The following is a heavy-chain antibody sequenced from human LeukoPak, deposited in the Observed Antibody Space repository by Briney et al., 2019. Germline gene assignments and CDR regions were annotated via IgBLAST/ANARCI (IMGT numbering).Heavy chain of an antibody. Sequence: PSETLSLTCTVSGGSISSYDWIWIRQPAGKGLEWIGRIYTSVSTNYNPSLKSRVTMSVDTSKNQFSLKLSSVTAADTAVYYCASSYSSSSGLVFDYWGQGNLVTVSS. CDR2: IYTSVST. D-gene: IGHD6-6*01. J-gene: IGHJ4*02. CDR3: ASSYSSSSGLVFDY. CDR1: GGSISSYD. V-gene: IGHV4-4*07.